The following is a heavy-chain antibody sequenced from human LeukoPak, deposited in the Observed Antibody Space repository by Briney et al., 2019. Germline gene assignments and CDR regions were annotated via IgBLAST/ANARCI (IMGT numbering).Heavy chain of an antibody. CDR3: AKQLGYCSDGSCYFPY. Sequence: GRSLRLSCAASGFTFSSSAMSWVRQAPGKGLEWVSAISNNGGYTYYADSVQGRFTISRDNSKSTLCLQMNSLRAEDTAVYYCAKQLGYCSDGSCYFPYWGQGTLVTVSS. CDR2: ISNNGGYT. J-gene: IGHJ4*02. CDR1: GFTFSSSA. V-gene: IGHV3-23*01. D-gene: IGHD2-15*01.